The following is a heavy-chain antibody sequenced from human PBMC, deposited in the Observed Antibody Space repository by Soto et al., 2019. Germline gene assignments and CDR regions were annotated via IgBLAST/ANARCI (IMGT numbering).Heavy chain of an antibody. Sequence: QLQLQESGPGLVKPSETLSLTCTVSGGSISSSSYYWGWIRQPPGKGLEWIGSIYYSGSTYYNPSLKSRVTTSVATSKNPFSLKLSSVTAADTAVYYCARLSDDILTCYDQYYYYGMDVWGQGTTVTVSS. J-gene: IGHJ6*02. CDR3: ARLSDDILTCYDQYYYYGMDV. CDR1: GGSISSSSYY. CDR2: IYYSGST. D-gene: IGHD3-9*01. V-gene: IGHV4-39*01.